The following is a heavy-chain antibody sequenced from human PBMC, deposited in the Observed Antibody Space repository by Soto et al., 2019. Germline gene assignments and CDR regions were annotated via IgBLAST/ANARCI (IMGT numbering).Heavy chain of an antibody. CDR3: ARGADYYDSSAYYTRWAFDI. V-gene: IGHV1-46*01. Sequence: ASVKVSCKASGYTFTSYYMHWVRQAPGQGLEWMGIIIPSGGSTSYAQKFQGRVTMTRDTSTSTVYMELSSLRSEDTAVYYCARGADYYDSSAYYTRWAFDIWGQGTMVTVSS. CDR1: GYTFTSYY. D-gene: IGHD3-22*01. J-gene: IGHJ3*02. CDR2: IIPSGGST.